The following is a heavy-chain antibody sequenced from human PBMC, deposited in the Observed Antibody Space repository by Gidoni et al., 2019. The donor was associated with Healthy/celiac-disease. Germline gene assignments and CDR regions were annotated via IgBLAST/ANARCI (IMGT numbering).Heavy chain of an antibody. CDR3: ARVRAAAVFGSFDY. CDR1: GYTFTGYY. Sequence: QVQLVQSGAEVKKPGASVKVSCKASGYTFTGYYMHWVRQAPGQWLEWLGWINPNSGGTNYAQKFHGRVTMTRDTSISTAYMELSRLRSDDTAVYYCARVRAAAVFGSFDYLGQGTLVTVSS. D-gene: IGHD6-13*01. CDR2: INPNSGGT. J-gene: IGHJ4*02. V-gene: IGHV1-2*02.